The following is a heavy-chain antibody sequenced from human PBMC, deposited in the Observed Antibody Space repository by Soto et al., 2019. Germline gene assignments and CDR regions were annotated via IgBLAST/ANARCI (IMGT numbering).Heavy chain of an antibody. J-gene: IGHJ6*02. CDR1: GGSVSSGVFS. Sequence: SETLSLTCAVSGGSVSSGVFSWNWIRQPPGQGLEWIGYISHGGSPHYTPSLRSRVSISVDRSTNVISLNLTSMTPADTAVYFCARGHYYYAMDVWGQGTTVNV. CDR2: ISHGGSP. V-gene: IGHV4-30-2*01. CDR3: ARGHYYYAMDV.